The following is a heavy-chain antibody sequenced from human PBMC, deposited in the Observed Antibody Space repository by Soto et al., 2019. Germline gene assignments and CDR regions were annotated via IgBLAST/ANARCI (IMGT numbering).Heavy chain of an antibody. V-gene: IGHV3-33*01. CDR1: GFTFSSYG. J-gene: IGHJ4*02. D-gene: IGHD3-22*01. CDR3: ARDGAIYDSSGYFDY. CDR2: IWYDGSNK. Sequence: PGGSLRLSCAASGFTFSSYGMHWVRQAPGKGLEWVAVIWYDGSNKYYADSVKGRFTISRDNSKNTLYLQMNSLRAEDTAVYYCARDGAIYDSSGYFDYWGQGTLVTVSS.